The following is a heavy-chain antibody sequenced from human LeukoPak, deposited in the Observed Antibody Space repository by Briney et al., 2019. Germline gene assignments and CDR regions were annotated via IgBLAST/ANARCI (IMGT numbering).Heavy chain of an antibody. J-gene: IGHJ4*02. CDR2: INPNSGGT. V-gene: IGHV1-2*02. D-gene: IGHD5-12*01. CDR3: AREYSGYDY. CDR1: RYTFTGYY. Sequence: ASVKVSCKASRYTFTGYYIHWVRQAPGQGLEWMGWINPNSGGTNYAQKFQGRVTMTRDMSISTAYMELSRLRSDDTAVYYCAREYSGYDYWGQGTLVTVSS.